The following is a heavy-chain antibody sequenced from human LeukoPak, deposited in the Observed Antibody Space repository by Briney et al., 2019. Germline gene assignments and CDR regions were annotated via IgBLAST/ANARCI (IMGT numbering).Heavy chain of an antibody. J-gene: IGHJ4*02. D-gene: IGHD3-9*01. V-gene: IGHV1-8*03. CDR3: ARGRRILTGYYLGY. Sequence: ASVKVSCKASGYTFTSYDINWVRQATGQGLEWMGWMNPNSGNTGYAQKFQGRVTITRNTSISTAYMELSSLRSEDTAVYYCARGRRILTGYYLGYWGQGTLVTVSS. CDR2: MNPNSGNT. CDR1: GYTFTSYD.